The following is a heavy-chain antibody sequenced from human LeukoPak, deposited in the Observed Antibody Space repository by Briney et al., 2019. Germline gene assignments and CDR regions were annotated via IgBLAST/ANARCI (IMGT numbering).Heavy chain of an antibody. V-gene: IGHV5-10-1*01. Sequence: PGESLKISCKGSGYSFTSYWISWVRQMPGKGLEWMGRIDPRDSYTNYSPSFQGHVTISADKSISTAYLQWSSLKASDTAMYYCVRHMMVGAPAHFQHWGQGTLVTVPS. CDR3: VRHMMVGAPAHFQH. CDR1: GYSFTSYW. CDR2: IDPRDSYT. D-gene: IGHD1-26*01. J-gene: IGHJ1*01.